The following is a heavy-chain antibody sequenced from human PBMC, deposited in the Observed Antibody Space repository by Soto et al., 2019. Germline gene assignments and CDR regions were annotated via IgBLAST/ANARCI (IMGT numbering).Heavy chain of an antibody. CDR1: GFTVSSNY. CDR3: ARDPPATRHGMDV. V-gene: IGHV3-53*02. CDR2: ISSGGST. Sequence: EVQLVETGGGLIQPGGSLRLSCAASGFTVSSNYMSWVRQAPGKGLEWVSLISSGGSTYYADSVRGRFTISRDNSKNTLYLQMKSLRAEDTAVYYCARDPPATRHGMDVWGQGTTVTVSS. J-gene: IGHJ6*02.